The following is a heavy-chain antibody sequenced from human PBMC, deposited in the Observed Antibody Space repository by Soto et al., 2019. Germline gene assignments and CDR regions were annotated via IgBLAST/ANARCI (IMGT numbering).Heavy chain of an antibody. Sequence: QLHLVQSGAEVKKPGSSLKVSCKTSGGTFSNSGISWVRQAPGQGLEWIGGIIPIFNTTNYAQKLQGRITIIADEATNTVYMALSNLRSADTGVYYCARAPILVSVTLHENYFDSWGQGTLVTVSS. V-gene: IGHV1-69*01. CDR1: GGTFSNSG. CDR3: ARAPILVSVTLHENYFDS. J-gene: IGHJ4*02. D-gene: IGHD2-21*02. CDR2: IIPIFNTT.